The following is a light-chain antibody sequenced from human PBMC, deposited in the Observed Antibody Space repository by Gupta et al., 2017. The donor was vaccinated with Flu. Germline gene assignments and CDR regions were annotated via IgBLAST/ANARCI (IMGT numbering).Light chain of an antibody. CDR2: GNN. Sequence: QFVLTQPPSVSGAPGQRVTISCTGSTSNIGAGYDVHWYQQVPGRAPKRLIFGNNNRPSGVADRFSGSKSGTSAPLAIAXLXAEDEAXYYCQSYDNSLSGSKVFGGGTKLTVL. CDR1: TSNIGAGYD. CDR3: QSYDNSLSGSKV. J-gene: IGLJ3*02. V-gene: IGLV1-40*01.